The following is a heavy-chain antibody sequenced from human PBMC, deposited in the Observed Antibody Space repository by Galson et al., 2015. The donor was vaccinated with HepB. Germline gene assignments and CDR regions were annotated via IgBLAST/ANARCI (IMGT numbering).Heavy chain of an antibody. CDR3: ARYGSGSRYKDPFDY. V-gene: IGHV3-48*01. D-gene: IGHD3-10*01. Sequence: SLRLSCAASGFTFRSNSMNWVRQAPGKGLEWVSHINSDATITYYADSVKGRFTISRDNVDNSLYLQMDSLRVEDTAVYYCARYGSGSRYKDPFDYWGRGTLVTVSS. J-gene: IGHJ4*02. CDR1: GFTFRSNS. CDR2: INSDATIT.